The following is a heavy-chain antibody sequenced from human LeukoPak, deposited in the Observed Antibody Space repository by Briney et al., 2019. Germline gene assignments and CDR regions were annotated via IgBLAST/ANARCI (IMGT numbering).Heavy chain of an antibody. Sequence: SETLSLTYTVSGGSISSLHWNWIRQAPGTGLEWIGYIYHSGSSNYNPSLKSRVTMSVDTSKNQFSLKLSSVTAADTAVYYCARAQGYCSGVTCYSRWFDPWGQGTLVTVSS. CDR2: IYHSGSS. V-gene: IGHV4-59*11. J-gene: IGHJ5*02. CDR1: GGSISSLH. CDR3: ARAQGYCSGVTCYSRWFDP. D-gene: IGHD2-15*01.